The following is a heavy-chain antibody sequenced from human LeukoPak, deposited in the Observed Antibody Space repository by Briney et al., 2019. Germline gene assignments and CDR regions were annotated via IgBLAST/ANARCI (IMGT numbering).Heavy chain of an antibody. CDR1: GGSISSYY. CDR2: IYYSGST. J-gene: IGHJ6*02. D-gene: IGHD2-2*02. Sequence: PSETLSLTCTVSGGSISSYYWSWIRQPPGKGLEWIGYIYYSGSTNYNPSLKSRVTISVDTSKNQFSLKLSSVTAADTAVYYCARGCSSTSCYISGMDVWGQGTTVTVSS. CDR3: ARGCSSTSCYISGMDV. V-gene: IGHV4-59*12.